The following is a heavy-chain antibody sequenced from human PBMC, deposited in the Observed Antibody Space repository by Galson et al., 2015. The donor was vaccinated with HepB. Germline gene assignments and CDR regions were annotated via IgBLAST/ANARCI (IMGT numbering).Heavy chain of an antibody. D-gene: IGHD6-19*01. J-gene: IGHJ4*02. Sequence: SCAASGFTFSSYSMNWVRQAPGKGLEWVSSISSSSSYIYYADSVKGRFTISRDNAKNSLYLQMNSLRAEDTAVYYCARVVAVAGRPFDYWGQGTLVTVSS. CDR3: ARVVAVAGRPFDY. CDR2: ISSSSSYI. CDR1: GFTFSSYS. V-gene: IGHV3-21*01.